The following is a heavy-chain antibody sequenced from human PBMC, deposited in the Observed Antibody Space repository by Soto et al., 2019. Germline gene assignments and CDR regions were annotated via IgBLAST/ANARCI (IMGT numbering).Heavy chain of an antibody. J-gene: IGHJ5*02. CDR1: GYTFTNYW. D-gene: IGHD4-17*01. CDR3: ARSGRSGLRWLDFFDP. CDR2: IYPGDSDT. Sequence: EVQLVQSGAALKKPGESLKISCKASGYTFTNYWIVWVRQVPGKGLEWMGLIYPGDSDTRYNLSFQGQVTISADKSTSAAYLQWNSLMASDTAIYYCARSGRSGLRWLDFFDPWGQGTLVTVSS. V-gene: IGHV5-51*03.